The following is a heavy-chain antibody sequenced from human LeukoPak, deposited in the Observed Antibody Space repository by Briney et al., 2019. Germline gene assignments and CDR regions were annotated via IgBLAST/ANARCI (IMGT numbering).Heavy chain of an antibody. J-gene: IGHJ4*02. D-gene: IGHD3-22*01. V-gene: IGHV1-69*04. CDR1: GGTFSSYA. CDR2: IIPILGIA. CDR3: ARGPYYYDSSGYYPYYFDY. Sequence: GASVTVSCKASGGTFSSYAIRWVRQAPGQGLEWMGRIIPILGIANYAQKFQGRVTITADKSTSTAYMELSSLRSEDTAVYYCARGPYYYDSSGYYPYYFDYWGQGTLVTVSS.